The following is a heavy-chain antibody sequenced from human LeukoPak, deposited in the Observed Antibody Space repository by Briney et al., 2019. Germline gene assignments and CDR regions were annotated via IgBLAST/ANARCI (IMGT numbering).Heavy chain of an antibody. CDR1: GGTFSSYA. CDR3: ARERPPGDSSNWFLEGYFDI. CDR2: IIPIFGTA. V-gene: IGHV1-69*05. D-gene: IGHD6-13*01. J-gene: IGHJ4*02. Sequence: VASVKVSCKASGGTFSSYAITRVRQAPGQGLEWMGRIIPIFGTANYAQEFQGRVTITTDESTSTAYMELSTLRSDDTAVYYCARERPPGDSSNWFLEGYFDIWGQGTLVTVSS.